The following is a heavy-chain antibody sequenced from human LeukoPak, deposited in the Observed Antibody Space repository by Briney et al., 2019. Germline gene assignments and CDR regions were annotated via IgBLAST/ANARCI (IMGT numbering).Heavy chain of an antibody. CDR3: ARDDTVTTRVGFID. D-gene: IGHD4-17*01. J-gene: IGHJ4*02. Sequence: GGSLRLSCAASGFTFSSYWMSWVRQAPGKGLEWVANIKQDGSEKYYEDSVKGRFTISRDNAKNSLYLQMNSLRAEDTAVYYCARDDTVTTRVGFIDWGQGTLVTVSS. V-gene: IGHV3-7*01. CDR2: IKQDGSEK. CDR1: GFTFSSYW.